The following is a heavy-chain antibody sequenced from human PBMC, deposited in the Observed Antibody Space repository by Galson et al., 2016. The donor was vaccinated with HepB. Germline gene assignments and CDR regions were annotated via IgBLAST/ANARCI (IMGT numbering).Heavy chain of an antibody. Sequence: SETLSLTCAVSGVSISSFYWSWIRRSSGKGLEWIGHLSSSGTANYNPSLKSRVTILVDTSKSQFSLKLTSVTAADTAVYYCAIGVPLHVWCTSRSLDYFDYWGQGTLVTVSS. V-gene: IGHV4-59*01. CDR3: AIGVPLHVWCTSRSLDYFDY. CDR2: LSSSGTA. CDR1: GVSISSFY. D-gene: IGHD3-16*01. J-gene: IGHJ4*02.